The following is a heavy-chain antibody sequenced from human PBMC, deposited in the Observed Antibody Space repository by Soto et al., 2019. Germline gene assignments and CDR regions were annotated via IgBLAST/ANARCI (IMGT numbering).Heavy chain of an antibody. CDR2: ISYDGSNK. CDR3: AKDVSGWLGRDV. Sequence: PGGSLRLSYAASGFTFSSYGMHWVRQAPGKGLEWVAVISYDGSNKYYADSVKGRFTISRDNSKNTLYLQMNSLRAEDTAVYYWAKDVSGWLGRDVWGQGTTVTVS. V-gene: IGHV3-30*18. CDR1: GFTFSSYG. D-gene: IGHD6-19*01. J-gene: IGHJ6*02.